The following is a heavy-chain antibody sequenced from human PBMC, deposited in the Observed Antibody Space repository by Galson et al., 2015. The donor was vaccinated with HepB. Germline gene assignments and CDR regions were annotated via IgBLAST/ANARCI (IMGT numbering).Heavy chain of an antibody. CDR2: ISAYNGNT. CDR3: ARDPPLWFGEHPSDY. CDR1: GYTFTIYG. J-gene: IGHJ4*02. D-gene: IGHD3-10*01. V-gene: IGHV1-18*04. Sequence: SVKVACKASGYTFTIYGISWVRQAPGQGLEWMGWISAYNGNTNYAQKLQGRVTMTTDTSTSTAYMELRSLRSDDTAVYYCARDPPLWFGEHPSDYWGQGTLVTVSS.